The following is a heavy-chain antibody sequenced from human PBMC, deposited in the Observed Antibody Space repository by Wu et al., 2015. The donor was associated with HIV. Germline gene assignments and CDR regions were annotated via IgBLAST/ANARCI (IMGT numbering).Heavy chain of an antibody. CDR2: IIPIFGTA. CDR3: ARTIAAAVLGGLGNYYGMDV. D-gene: IGHD6-13*01. Sequence: QVQLVQSGAEVKKPGSSVKVSCKASGGTFSSYAISWVRQAPGQGLEWMGRIIPIFGTANYAQKFQGRVTITADESTSTAYMELSSLRSEDTAVYYCARTIAAAVLGGLGNYYGMDVWGQGTTVTVSS. V-gene: IGHV1-69*13. CDR1: GGTFSSYA. J-gene: IGHJ6*02.